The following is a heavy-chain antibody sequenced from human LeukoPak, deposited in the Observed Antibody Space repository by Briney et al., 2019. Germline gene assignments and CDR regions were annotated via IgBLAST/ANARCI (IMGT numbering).Heavy chain of an antibody. V-gene: IGHV1-2*02. D-gene: IGHD3-10*01. J-gene: IGHJ4*02. Sequence: GASVKVSCKASGYTFTGYYMHWVRQAPGQGLEWMGWINPNSGGTNYAQKFQGRVTMTRDTSISTAYMELSRLRSDDTAVYYCARQYYYGSEILYFDYWGQGTLVTVSS. CDR1: GYTFTGYY. CDR3: ARQYYYGSEILYFDY. CDR2: INPNSGGT.